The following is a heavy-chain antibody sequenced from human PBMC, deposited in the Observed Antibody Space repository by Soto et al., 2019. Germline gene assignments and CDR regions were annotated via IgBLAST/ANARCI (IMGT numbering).Heavy chain of an antibody. Sequence: EVQLVESGGGLVQPGGSLRLSCAASGFTFSSYWMSWVRQAPGKGLEWVANIKQDGSEKYYVDSVKGRFTISRDNAKNSRYMQMNSLRAEDTAVYYCARVDSYYGSDYWGQGTLVTVSS. CDR2: IKQDGSEK. V-gene: IGHV3-7*05. J-gene: IGHJ4*02. CDR3: ARVDSYYGSDY. D-gene: IGHD1-26*01. CDR1: GFTFSSYW.